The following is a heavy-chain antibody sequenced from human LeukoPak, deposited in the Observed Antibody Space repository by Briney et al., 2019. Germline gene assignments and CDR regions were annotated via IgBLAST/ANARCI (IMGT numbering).Heavy chain of an antibody. J-gene: IGHJ4*02. CDR3: AKDQDIVLMVYATRVFDY. CDR2: ISWNSGSI. D-gene: IGHD2-8*01. V-gene: IGHV3-9*01. Sequence: PGGSLRLSCAASGFTFDDYAMHWVRQPPGKGLEWVSGISWNSGSIGYVDSVKGRFTISRDNAKNSPYLQMNSLRAEGTALYYCAKDQDIVLMVYATRVFDYWGQGTLVTVSS. CDR1: GFTFDDYA.